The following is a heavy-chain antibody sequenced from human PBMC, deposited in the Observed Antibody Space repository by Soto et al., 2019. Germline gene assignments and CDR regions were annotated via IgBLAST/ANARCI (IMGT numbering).Heavy chain of an antibody. D-gene: IGHD3-10*01. CDR2: INPTHGGT. Sequence: QVQLVQSGAEVKKPGASVKVSCKASGYTFTSYYMHWVRQAPGQGLEWMGIINPTHGGTTYAQKVQGRVTMPRDTSTSTVYMELSSLRSEDTAVYYCALLALNYYGSGSYIDYWGQGTLVTVSS. CDR3: ALLALNYYGSGSYIDY. CDR1: GYTFTSYY. V-gene: IGHV1-46*01. J-gene: IGHJ4*02.